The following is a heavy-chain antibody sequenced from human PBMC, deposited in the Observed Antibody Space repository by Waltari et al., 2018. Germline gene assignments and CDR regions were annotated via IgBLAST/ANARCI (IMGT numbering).Heavy chain of an antibody. D-gene: IGHD5-12*01. Sequence: EVQLVESGGVVVQPGGSLRLSCAASGFTFDDYAMHWVRQAPGKGLEWVSLISWDGGSTYYADSVKGRFTISRDNSKNSLYLQMNSLRAEDTALYYCAKDMGYSGYDGLDYWGQGTLVTVSS. CDR3: AKDMGYSGYDGLDY. CDR1: GFTFDDYA. V-gene: IGHV3-43D*03. J-gene: IGHJ4*02. CDR2: ISWDGGST.